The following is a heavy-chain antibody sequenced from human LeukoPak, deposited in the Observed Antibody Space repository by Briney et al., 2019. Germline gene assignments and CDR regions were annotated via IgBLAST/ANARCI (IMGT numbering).Heavy chain of an antibody. D-gene: IGHD3-22*01. CDR1: GYTFTSYY. V-gene: IGHV1-46*03. J-gene: IGHJ3*02. CDR3: ASPIEYDSSGYTRALAFDI. Sequence: ASVKVSCKASGYTFTSYYMHWVRQAPGQGLEWMGIINPSGGSTSYAQKFQGRVTMTRDTSTSTVYMELSSLGSEDTAVYYCASPIEYDSSGYTRALAFDIWGQGTMVTVSS. CDR2: INPSGGST.